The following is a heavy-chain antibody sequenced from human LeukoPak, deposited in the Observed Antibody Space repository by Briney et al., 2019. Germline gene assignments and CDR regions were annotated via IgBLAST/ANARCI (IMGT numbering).Heavy chain of an antibody. D-gene: IGHD3-10*01. CDR3: AKSNGYGLVDI. CDR1: GYSISSGYY. CDR2: VYHSGST. J-gene: IGHJ3*02. Sequence: PSETLSLTCTVSGYSISSGYYWGWIRQPPGKGLEWIGSVYHSGSTYYNPSLKSRVTISVDTSKNQFSLKLNSVTAADTAVYYCAKSNGYGLVDIWGQGTMVTVSS. V-gene: IGHV4-38-2*02.